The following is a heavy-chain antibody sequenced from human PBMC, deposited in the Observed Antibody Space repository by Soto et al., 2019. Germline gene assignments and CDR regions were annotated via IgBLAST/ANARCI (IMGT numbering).Heavy chain of an antibody. CDR1: GYTFSVYY. CDR2: INPKTGAT. V-gene: IGHV1-2*02. D-gene: IGHD3-22*01. J-gene: IGHJ5*02. Sequence: VKVSGKASGYTFSVYYVNGVQQAPLQGREWMGWINPKTGATNYVQRFQGRVTLTRDTSITTAYMDLSSLRSDDTATYYCAKTYDGSGQPSHWFALWGQGTPFTVSS. CDR3: AKTYDGSGQPSHWFAL.